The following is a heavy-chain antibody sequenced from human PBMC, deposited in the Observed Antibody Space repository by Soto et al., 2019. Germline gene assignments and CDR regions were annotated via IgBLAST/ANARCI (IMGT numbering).Heavy chain of an antibody. D-gene: IGHD3-10*01. J-gene: IGHJ6*02. V-gene: IGHV3-53*04. CDR2: LHSGGDT. Sequence: EVQLVESGGGLVQPGGSLRLSCAASGIPVSSNYMTWVRQAPGKGLEWVSVLHSGGDTYYANSVKGRFTISRHDSTHTLFLQMNSLTPEDTAVYYCARDGPSYYASRMDVWGQGTTVTVSS. CDR3: ARDGPSYYASRMDV. CDR1: GIPVSSNY.